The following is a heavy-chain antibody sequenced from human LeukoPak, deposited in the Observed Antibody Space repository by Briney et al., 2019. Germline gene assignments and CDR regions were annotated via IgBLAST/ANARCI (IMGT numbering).Heavy chain of an antibody. CDR2: VNPNSGGT. CDR3: ARESDSSSWSEIYNWFDP. V-gene: IGHV1-2*02. CDR1: GYTFTGYY. J-gene: IGHJ5*02. Sequence: ASVKVSCKASGYTFTGYYMHWVRQAPGQGLEGMGWVNPNSGGTNYAQKFQGRVTMTRDTSISTAYMELSRLRSDDTAVYYCARESDSSSWSEIYNWFDPWGQGTLVTVSS. D-gene: IGHD6-13*01.